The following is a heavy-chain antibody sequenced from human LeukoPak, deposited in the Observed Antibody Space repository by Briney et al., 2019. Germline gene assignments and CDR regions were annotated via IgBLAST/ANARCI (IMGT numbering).Heavy chain of an antibody. CDR3: ARDQQEVGGGWYSHSYGMDV. J-gene: IGHJ6*02. CDR1: GYPFIRSY. D-gene: IGHD6-19*01. V-gene: IGHV1-46*01. CDR2: INPSGSRT. Sequence: GASVKVSCKASGYPFIRSYMHWGRQAPGQGLEWMGIINPSGSRTSYAQKFQGRVTMTRDSSTSTVYMQLSSLRAEDTAVYYCARDQQEVGGGWYSHSYGMDVWGQGTTVTVSS.